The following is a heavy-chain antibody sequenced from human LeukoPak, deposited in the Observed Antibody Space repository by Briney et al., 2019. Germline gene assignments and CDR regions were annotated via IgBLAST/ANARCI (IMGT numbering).Heavy chain of an antibody. CDR3: AKITGFDP. CDR1: GFTFGSWW. J-gene: IGHJ5*02. V-gene: IGHV3-74*03. Sequence: PGGSLRLSCEASGFTFGSWWMHWVRQAPGKGLVWVSLIDSDGASTEYADSVKGRFTISRDNSKNTLYLQMNSLRAEDTAVYYCAKITGFDPWGQGTLVTVSS. CDR2: IDSDGAST.